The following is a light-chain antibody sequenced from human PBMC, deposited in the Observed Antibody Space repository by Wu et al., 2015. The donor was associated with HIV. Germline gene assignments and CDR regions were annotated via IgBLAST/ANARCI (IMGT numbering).Light chain of an antibody. J-gene: IGKJ1*01. CDR3: LQYGTSSRT. V-gene: IGKV3-20*01. Sequence: EIVLTQSPGTLSLSPEERATLSCRASQSVSTYVAWYQQKPGQAPRLLIYGASSRATGISDRFSGSGSGTDFTLTISRLEPEDSAVYFCLQYGTSSRTFGQGTKVKSN. CDR2: GAS. CDR1: QSVSTY.